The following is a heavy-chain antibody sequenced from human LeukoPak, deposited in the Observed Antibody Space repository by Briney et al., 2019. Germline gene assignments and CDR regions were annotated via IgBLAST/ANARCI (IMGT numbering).Heavy chain of an antibody. CDR2: ISGSGSSI. V-gene: IGHV3-21*04. CDR3: ARDLSSYYYDTSGYYGPGY. J-gene: IGHJ4*02. D-gene: IGHD3-22*01. CDR1: GFTFSSYG. Sequence: AGGSLRLSCAASGFTFSSYGMSWVRQAPGKGLEWVSAISGSGSSIYHADSVKGRFTISRDNAKNSLYLQMNSLRAEDTAVYYCARDLSSYYYDTSGYYGPGYWGQGTLVTVSS.